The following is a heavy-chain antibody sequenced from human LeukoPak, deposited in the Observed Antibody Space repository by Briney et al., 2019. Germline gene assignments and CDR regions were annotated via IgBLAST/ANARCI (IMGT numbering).Heavy chain of an antibody. D-gene: IGHD3-22*01. Sequence: GGSLRLSCAASGFTVSSNYMSWVRQAPGKGLEWVANIKEDGSEKYYVESVKGRFTISRDNAKNSLYLQMDSLRAEDTAVYYCAREYYYNDSGHGSFKYWGQGTLVTVSS. J-gene: IGHJ4*02. V-gene: IGHV3-7*01. CDR2: IKEDGSEK. CDR1: GFTVSSNY. CDR3: AREYYYNDSGHGSFKY.